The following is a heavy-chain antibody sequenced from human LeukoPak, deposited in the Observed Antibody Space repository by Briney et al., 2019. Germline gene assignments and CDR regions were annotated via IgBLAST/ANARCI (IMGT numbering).Heavy chain of an antibody. V-gene: IGHV4-34*01. J-gene: IGHJ6*03. Sequence: PSETLSLTCAVYGGSFSGYYWSWIRQPPGKGLEWIGEINHSGSTNYNPSLKSRVTISVDTSKNQFSLKLSSVTAADTAVYYCARGVRITMIVVARRGHYMDVWGKGTTVTVS. CDR2: INHSGST. CDR1: GGSFSGYY. CDR3: ARGVRITMIVVARRGHYMDV. D-gene: IGHD3-22*01.